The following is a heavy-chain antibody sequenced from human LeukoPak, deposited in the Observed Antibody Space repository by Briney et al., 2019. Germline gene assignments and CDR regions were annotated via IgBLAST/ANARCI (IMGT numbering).Heavy chain of an antibody. CDR1: GGSISSGGYY. V-gene: IGHV4-31*03. CDR2: IYYSGST. CDR3: ARTNYDYVWGSYRIDY. Sequence: SQTLSLTCTVSGGSISSGGYYWSWIRQHPGKGLEWIGYIYYSGSTYYNPSPKSRVTISVDTSKNQFSLKLSSVTAADTAVYYCARTNYDYVWGSYRIDYWGQGTLVTVSS. D-gene: IGHD3-16*02. J-gene: IGHJ4*02.